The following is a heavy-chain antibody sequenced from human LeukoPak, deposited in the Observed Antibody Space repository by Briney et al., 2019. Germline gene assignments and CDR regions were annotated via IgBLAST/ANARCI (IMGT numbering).Heavy chain of an antibody. D-gene: IGHD2-2*02. V-gene: IGHV3-21*04. CDR2: ISSSSSYI. J-gene: IGHJ4*02. CDR3: ASSPLCSSTSCYKK. CDR1: GFTFSSYS. Sequence: PGGSLRLSCAASGFTFSSYSMNWVRQAPGKGLEWVSSISSSSSYIYYADSVKGRFTISRDNAKNSLYLQMNSLRAEDTAVYYCASSPLCSSTSCYKKWGQGTLVTVSS.